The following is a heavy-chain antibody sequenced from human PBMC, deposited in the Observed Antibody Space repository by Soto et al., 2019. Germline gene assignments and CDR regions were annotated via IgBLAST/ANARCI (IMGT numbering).Heavy chain of an antibody. D-gene: IGHD3-3*01. V-gene: IGHV3-48*01. CDR3: ARSVFWSGPYYYYYMDV. CDR1: GFTFSSYS. Sequence: PGGSLRLSCAASGFTFSSYSMNWVRQAPGKGLEWVSYISSSSSTIYYADSVKGRFTISRDNAKNSLYLQMNSLRAEDTAVYYCARSVFWSGPYYYYYMDVWGKGTTVTVSS. J-gene: IGHJ6*03. CDR2: ISSSSSTI.